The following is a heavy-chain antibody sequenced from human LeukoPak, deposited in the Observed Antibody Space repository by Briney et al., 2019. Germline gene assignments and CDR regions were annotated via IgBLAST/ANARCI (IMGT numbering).Heavy chain of an antibody. V-gene: IGHV3-23*01. CDR2: ISGSGGST. CDR3: AKGHDFWSGWFDP. CDR1: GFTFSSYA. J-gene: IGHJ5*02. D-gene: IGHD3-3*01. Sequence: PGGSPRLSCAASGFTFSSYAMSWVRQAPGKGLEWVSAISGSGGSTYYADSVKGRFTIPRDNSKNTLYLQMNSLRAEDTAVYYCAKGHDFWSGWFDPWGQGTLVTVSS.